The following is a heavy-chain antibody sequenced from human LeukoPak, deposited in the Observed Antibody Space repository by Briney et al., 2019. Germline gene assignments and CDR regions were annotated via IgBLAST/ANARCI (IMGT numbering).Heavy chain of an antibody. CDR3: ARDRSANSRVYYFDY. V-gene: IGHV3-7*01. Sequence: GGSLRLSCAASGFTFSNYWMSWVRQAPGKGLEWVANVNQDGSEKSYVDSVKGRFTISRDNAKNSLYLQMNSLRAEDTAVYYCARDRSANSRVYYFDYWGQGTLVTVSS. CDR1: GFTFSNYW. D-gene: IGHD4/OR15-4a*01. CDR2: VNQDGSEK. J-gene: IGHJ4*02.